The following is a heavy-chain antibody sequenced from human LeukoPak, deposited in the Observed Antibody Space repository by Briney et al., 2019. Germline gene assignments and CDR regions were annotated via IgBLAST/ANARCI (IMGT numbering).Heavy chain of an antibody. V-gene: IGHV3-74*01. CDR2: IIGDGSST. J-gene: IGHJ6*02. CDR1: GFTFRNYW. CDR3: ATDRGYGMDV. Sequence: GGSLRLSCAASGFTFRNYWMHWARQAPGKGLVWVSRIIGDGSSTSYADSVKGRFSISRDNAKNSVYLHMNSLRVEDMAVYYCATDRGYGMDVWGRGTTVIVSS.